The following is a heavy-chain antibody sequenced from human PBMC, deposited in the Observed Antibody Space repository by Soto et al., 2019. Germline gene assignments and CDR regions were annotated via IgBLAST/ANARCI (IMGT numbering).Heavy chain of an antibody. CDR1: GGSISSGGYY. CDR2: INNSGST. J-gene: IGHJ4*02. Sequence: QVQLQEAGPGLVKPSQTLSLTCTVSGGSISSGGYYWNWIRQHPGKGLEWIGYINNSGSTFYNPSLKGRGTISVGTSSNQFSLKVTSVTAADTAVCYCARGTTSLAFWGQGLLVTVSS. V-gene: IGHV4-31*03. CDR3: ARGTTSLAF. D-gene: IGHD3-10*01.